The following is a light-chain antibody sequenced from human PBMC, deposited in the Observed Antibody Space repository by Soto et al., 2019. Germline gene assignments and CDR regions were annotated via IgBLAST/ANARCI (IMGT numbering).Light chain of an antibody. CDR2: SNS. V-gene: IGLV1-44*01. CDR3: AAWDDSLNGSL. CDR1: SSNIGSNT. Sequence: QSVLTQPPSASGTPGQRVTISCSGSSSNIGSNTVNWYQQLPGTAPKLLIHSNSQRPSGVPDRFSGSKSGTSASLAISGLQSEDEADYYCAAWDDSLNGSLFGGGTKVTVL. J-gene: IGLJ3*02.